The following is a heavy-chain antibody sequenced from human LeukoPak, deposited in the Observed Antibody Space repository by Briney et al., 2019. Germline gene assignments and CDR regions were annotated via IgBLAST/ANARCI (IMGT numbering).Heavy chain of an antibody. D-gene: IGHD3-3*01. CDR1: GDSISGNIFY. CDR3: ASDFTIFGVVLSAFNI. CDR2: IYHTGST. V-gene: IGHV4-39*01. J-gene: IGHJ3*02. Sequence: SETLSLTCSVSGDSISGNIFYWTWLRQAPGRGLEWLGNIYHTGSTYYNPSLKSRVTISVDTSQNQFSLNLTSVTAADTAVYYCASDFTIFGVVLSAFNIWGRGRMVTVSS.